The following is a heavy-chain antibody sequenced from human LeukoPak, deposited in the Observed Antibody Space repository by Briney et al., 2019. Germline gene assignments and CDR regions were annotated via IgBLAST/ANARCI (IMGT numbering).Heavy chain of an antibody. V-gene: IGHV4-39*07. CDR2: IYYSGST. CDR1: GGSISSSSYY. D-gene: IGHD2-2*01. Sequence: SETLSLTCTVSGGSISSSSYYWGWIRQPPGKGLEWIGSIYYSGSTYYNPSLKSRVTISVDTSKNQFSLKLSSVTAADTAVYYCAVRGIVVGADNYELSQPWGQGTLVTVSS. J-gene: IGHJ5*02. CDR3: AVRGIVVGADNYELSQP.